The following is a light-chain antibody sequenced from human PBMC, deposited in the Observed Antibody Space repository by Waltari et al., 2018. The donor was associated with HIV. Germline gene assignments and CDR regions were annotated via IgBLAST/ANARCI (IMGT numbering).Light chain of an antibody. V-gene: IGLV1-47*01. CDR2: PNT. Sequence: SLLPQAPAASGNPGNRVTIAHSGGSYNVCRNHVNWYQQLPGPAPQLLIYPNTQRPSGVPDRFSGSKSGTSASLAISGLQAMDEADYYCAAWDASLGVVFGGGTKLTVL. J-gene: IGLJ2*01. CDR1: SYNVCRNH. CDR3: AAWDASLGVV.